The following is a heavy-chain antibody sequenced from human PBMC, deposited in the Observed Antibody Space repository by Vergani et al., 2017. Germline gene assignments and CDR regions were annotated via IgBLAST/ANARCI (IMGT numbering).Heavy chain of an antibody. V-gene: IGHV3-48*01. CDR1: GFDFSSSI. CDR2: VSTGTKSQ. Sequence: QLVESGGGWVQPGGSLRLSCVVSGFDFSSSIMNWVRQAPGKGLEWVSFVSTGTKSQSYAESVKGRFTISRDSAKNSLYLQMDSLRAEDTAVYYCAREYSSTSGRAFDFWGQGTKVTVSS. D-gene: IGHD2-2*01. J-gene: IGHJ3*01. CDR3: AREYSSTSGRAFDF.